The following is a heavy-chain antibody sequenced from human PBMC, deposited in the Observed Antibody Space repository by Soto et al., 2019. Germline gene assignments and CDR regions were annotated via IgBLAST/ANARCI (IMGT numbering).Heavy chain of an antibody. D-gene: IGHD4-17*01. Sequence: QMQLVESGGGVVQPGRSLRLSCTASGFTFSNHAMHWLRLAPGKGLEWVALISYDGSDKYYADSVKGRFTISKDHSKNTLYLQMNGLRPEDTAVYYCARDPHPTANLIFDFWGQGTLVTVSS. CDR3: ARDPHPTANLIFDF. CDR1: GFTFSNHA. CDR2: ISYDGSDK. V-gene: IGHV3-30-3*01. J-gene: IGHJ4*02.